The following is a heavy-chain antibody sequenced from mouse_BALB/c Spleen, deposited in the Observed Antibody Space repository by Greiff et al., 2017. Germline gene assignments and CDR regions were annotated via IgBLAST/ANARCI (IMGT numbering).Heavy chain of an antibody. CDR3: KTYYGNYSDY. V-gene: IGHV14-4*02. CDR2: IDPENGDT. D-gene: IGHD2-10*01. J-gene: IGHJ2*01. Sequence: VHVKQSGAELVRSGASVKLSCTASGFNIKDYYMHWVKQRPEQGLEWIGWIDPENGDTEYAPKFQGKATMTADTSSNTAYLQLSSLTSEDTAVYYCKTYYGNYSDYWGQGTTLTVSS. CDR1: GFNIKDYY.